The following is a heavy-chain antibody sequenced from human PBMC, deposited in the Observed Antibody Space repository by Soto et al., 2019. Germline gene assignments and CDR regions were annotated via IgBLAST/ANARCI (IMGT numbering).Heavy chain of an antibody. V-gene: IGHV4-31*03. CDR1: GGSISSGGYY. CDR3: ARAGNGGSRGDYYYYYMDV. J-gene: IGHJ6*03. Sequence: SETLSLTCTVSGGSISSGGYYWSWIRQHPGKGLEWIGYIYYSGSTYYNPSLKSRVTISVDTSKNQFSLKLSSVTAADTAVYYCARAGNGGSRGDYYYYYMDVWGKGTTVTVSS. D-gene: IGHD2-15*01. CDR2: IYYSGST.